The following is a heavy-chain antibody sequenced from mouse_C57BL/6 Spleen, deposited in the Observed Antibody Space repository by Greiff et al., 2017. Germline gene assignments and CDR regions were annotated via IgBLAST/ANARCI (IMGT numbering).Heavy chain of an antibody. Sequence: QVQLKQSGAELARPGASVKLSCKASGYTFTSYGISWVKQRTGQGLEWIGEIYPRSGNTYYNEKFKGKATLTADKSSSTAYMELRSLTSEDSAVYFCARGASNGTFYAMDYWGQGTSVTVSS. CDR1: GYTFTSYG. V-gene: IGHV1-81*01. D-gene: IGHD2-5*01. CDR3: ARGASNGTFYAMDY. CDR2: IYPRSGNT. J-gene: IGHJ4*01.